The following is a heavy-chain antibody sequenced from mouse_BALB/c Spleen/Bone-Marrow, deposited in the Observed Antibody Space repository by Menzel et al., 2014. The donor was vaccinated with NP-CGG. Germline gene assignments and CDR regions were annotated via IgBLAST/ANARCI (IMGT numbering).Heavy chain of an antibody. CDR3: ARAGYRYDVGYAMDY. CDR2: ISYSGRT. J-gene: IGHJ4*01. Sequence: EVKLVESGPSLVKPSQTLSLTCSVTGDSITSGYWNWIRKFPGNKLEYMGYISYSGRTYYNPSLKSRISITRDTSKNQYYLQLNSATTEDTATYYCARAGYRYDVGYAMDYWGQGTSVTVSS. CDR1: GDSITSGY. D-gene: IGHD2-14*01. V-gene: IGHV3-8*02.